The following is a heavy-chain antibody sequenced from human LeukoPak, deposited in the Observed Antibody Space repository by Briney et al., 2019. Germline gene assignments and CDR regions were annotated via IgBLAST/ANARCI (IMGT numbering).Heavy chain of an antibody. CDR2: IKQDGSEK. CDR1: GFTFTDYN. Sequence: QPGGSLRLSCAASGFTFTDYNLNWVRQAPGKRLEWVANIKQDGSEKYYVDSVKGRFTISRDNAKNSLYLQMNSLRAEDTAVYYCARDGVDNWFDPWGQGTLVTVSS. J-gene: IGHJ5*02. V-gene: IGHV3-7*01. CDR3: ARDGVDNWFDP. D-gene: IGHD3-3*01.